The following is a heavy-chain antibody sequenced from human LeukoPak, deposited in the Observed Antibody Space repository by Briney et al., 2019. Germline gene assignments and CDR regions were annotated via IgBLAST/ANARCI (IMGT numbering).Heavy chain of an antibody. CDR1: GFTVSDNF. CDR2: IYTGGNT. CDR3: ARDLFSITLKVGHGLDV. V-gene: IGHV3-66*01. J-gene: IGHJ3*01. D-gene: IGHD3-22*01. Sequence: PGGSLRLSCAASGFTVSDNFMTWVRQAPGKGLEWVSVIYTGGNTYYADSVKGRFSISRDNSKNTVYLQMNSLRAEDTAVYYCARDLFSITLKVGHGLDVWGQGTMVTVSS.